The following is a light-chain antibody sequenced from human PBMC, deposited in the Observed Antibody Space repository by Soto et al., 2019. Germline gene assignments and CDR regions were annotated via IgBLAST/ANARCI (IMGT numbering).Light chain of an antibody. CDR1: QSVGTK. CDR3: QQYDVWPVVT. J-gene: IGKJ4*02. CDR2: GAS. V-gene: IGKV3-15*01. Sequence: EKVMMQSPATLSVSPGERVTLSCRASQSVGTKLAWYQQKPGQAPRLLIYGASTRATGVPARFSGSGSGTEFTLTISSLQSEDLGIYYCQQYDVWPVVTFGGGTKVEIK.